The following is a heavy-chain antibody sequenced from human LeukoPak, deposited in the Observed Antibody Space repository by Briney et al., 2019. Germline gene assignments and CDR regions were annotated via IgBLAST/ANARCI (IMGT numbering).Heavy chain of an antibody. D-gene: IGHD3-10*01. Sequence: ASVKVSCKASGYTFTDYAMNWVRQTPGQGLEWMGWIHPNTGNPTYAQGFTGRFVFSLDTSVGTTYLQISSLKAEDTAVYYCARDRPSDYGSGSPDYWGQGTLVTVSS. CDR1: GYTFTDYA. V-gene: IGHV7-4-1*02. CDR3: ARDRPSDYGSGSPDY. CDR2: IHPNTGNP. J-gene: IGHJ4*02.